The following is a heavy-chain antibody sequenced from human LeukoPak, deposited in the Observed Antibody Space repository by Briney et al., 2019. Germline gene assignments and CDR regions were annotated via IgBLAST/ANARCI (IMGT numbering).Heavy chain of an antibody. CDR1: GYTFTSYG. CDR2: ISAYNGNT. CDR3: ARGRYCSSTSCYPARY. Sequence: ASVKVSCKASGYTFTSYGISWVRQAPGQGLEWMGWISAYNGNTNYAQKLQGRVTMTTDTSTSTAYMELRSLRSDGTAVYYCARGRYCSSTSCYPARYWGQGTLVTVSS. D-gene: IGHD2-2*01. V-gene: IGHV1-18*04. J-gene: IGHJ4*02.